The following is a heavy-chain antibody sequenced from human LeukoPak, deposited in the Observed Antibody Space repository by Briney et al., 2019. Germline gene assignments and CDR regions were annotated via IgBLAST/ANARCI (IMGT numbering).Heavy chain of an antibody. CDR3: ARHEYSYTPWFAP. V-gene: IGHV4-59*08. J-gene: IGHJ5*02. Sequence: SETLSLTCSVHLRPILIYLCSWIRQPPGKGLEWIGYTYYSGSTNYNPSLKSRVTISVDTSQNQFSLKLTSVTARHRGVFYCARHEYSYTPWFAPWGQGTLVTVSS. CDR2: TYYSGST. D-gene: IGHD5-18*01. CDR1: LRPILIYL.